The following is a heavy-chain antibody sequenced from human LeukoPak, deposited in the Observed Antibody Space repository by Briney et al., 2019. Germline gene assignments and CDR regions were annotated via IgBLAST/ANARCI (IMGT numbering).Heavy chain of an antibody. CDR3: ARAPYGSGSYSGSDY. D-gene: IGHD3-10*01. J-gene: IGHJ4*02. Sequence: PGGSLRLSCAASGFTFSSHGMNWVRQAPGKGLEWVSGIRGDGVTTYYADSVKGRFTISRDNAKNSLYLQMNSLRAEDTAVYYCARAPYGSGSYSGSDYWGQGTLVTVSS. CDR1: GFTFSSHG. CDR2: IRGDGVTT. V-gene: IGHV3-23*01.